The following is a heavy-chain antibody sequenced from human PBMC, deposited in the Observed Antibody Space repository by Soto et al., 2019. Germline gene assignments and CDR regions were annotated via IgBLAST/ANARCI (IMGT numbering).Heavy chain of an antibody. CDR3: AKEEGYSSGWSGVDY. Sequence: EVQLLESGGGLVQPGGSLRLSCAASGFTFSSYAMSWVRQAPGKGLEWVSAISGSGGSTYYADSVKGRFTISRDNSKNRLYLQMNSLGAEDTAVYYCAKEEGYSSGWSGVDYWGQGTLVTVSS. CDR2: ISGSGGST. V-gene: IGHV3-23*01. J-gene: IGHJ4*02. CDR1: GFTFSSYA. D-gene: IGHD6-19*01.